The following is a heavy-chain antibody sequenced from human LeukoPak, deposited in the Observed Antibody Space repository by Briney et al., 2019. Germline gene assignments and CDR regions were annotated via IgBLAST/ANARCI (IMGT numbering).Heavy chain of an antibody. J-gene: IGHJ4*02. CDR1: GLPIGDCA. Sequence: PGGSLRLSWVASGLPIGDCAIHWVRQAPGQGLEWVSLISGDGVSTFFADSVKGRFSISRDNSKNSLFLEMSSLRTEDTAMYYCARESGKFDYWGQGTLVAVSS. CDR3: ARESGKFDY. CDR2: ISGDGVST. V-gene: IGHV3-43*02. D-gene: IGHD1-14*01.